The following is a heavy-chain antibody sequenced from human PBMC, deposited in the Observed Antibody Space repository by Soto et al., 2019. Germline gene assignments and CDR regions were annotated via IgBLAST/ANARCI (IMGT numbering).Heavy chain of an antibody. Sequence: QVQLVQSGAEVKKPGSSVKVSCKASGGTFSSYAISWVRQAPGQGLEWMGGIIPIFGTANYAQKFQGRVTITADESTSTAYRELSSLRSEDTAVYYCARPYGDYVLYYYGMDVWGQGTTVTVSS. CDR3: ARPYGDYVLYYYGMDV. CDR2: IIPIFGTA. J-gene: IGHJ6*02. V-gene: IGHV1-69*01. CDR1: GGTFSSYA. D-gene: IGHD4-17*01.